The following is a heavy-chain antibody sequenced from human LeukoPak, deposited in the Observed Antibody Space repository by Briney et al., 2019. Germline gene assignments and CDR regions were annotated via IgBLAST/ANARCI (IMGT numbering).Heavy chain of an antibody. CDR3: ARGPVPADLDV. D-gene: IGHD2-2*01. V-gene: IGHV4-30-4*01. Sequence: PSQTLSLTCTVSGGSISSGDYYWSWIRRPPGKGLEWIGYIYYSGSTYYNPSLKSRVTISVDTSKKQFSLKLRSVTAADTAVYYCARGPVPADLDVWGQGTTVTVSS. CDR1: GGSISSGDYY. J-gene: IGHJ6*02. CDR2: IYYSGST.